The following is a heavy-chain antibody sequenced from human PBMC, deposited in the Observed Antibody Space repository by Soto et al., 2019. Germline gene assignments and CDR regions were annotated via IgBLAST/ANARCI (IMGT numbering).Heavy chain of an antibody. CDR2: VSHDGRNT. Sequence: VQLVESGGGVVQPGRSLRLSCAASGFTFSDYAMHWVRQAPGKGLEWVAVVSHDGRNTHYADSVKGRFTISRDSSKNTVSLGMTSLRAEDRAVYYCAKGGRQWLVTSDFNYGGQGALVTVSS. J-gene: IGHJ4*02. D-gene: IGHD6-19*01. CDR1: GFTFSDYA. V-gene: IGHV3-30*18. CDR3: AKGGRQWLVTSDFNY.